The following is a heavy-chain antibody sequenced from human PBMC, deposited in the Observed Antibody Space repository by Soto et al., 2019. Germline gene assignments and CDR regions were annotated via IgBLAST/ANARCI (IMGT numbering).Heavy chain of an antibody. J-gene: IGHJ4*02. V-gene: IGHV3-23*01. D-gene: IGHD5-12*01. CDR2: LSVSGGST. CDR3: AKEWALLPYGGYCRVYYY. Sequence: GGSMRLSCAASGFTFSSYAMSWVRQAQGKGPEWVSALSVSGGSTYYADAAKGRFTISRDNSKNTLYLQMNSLRAEDKAVYYCAKEWALLPYGGYCRVYYYWRQGTLVTIAS. CDR1: GFTFSSYA.